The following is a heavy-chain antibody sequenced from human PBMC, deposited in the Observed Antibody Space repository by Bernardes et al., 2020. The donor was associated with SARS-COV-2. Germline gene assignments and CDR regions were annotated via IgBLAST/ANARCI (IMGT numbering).Heavy chain of an antibody. CDR1: GGSISSGSYY. CDR2: IYTSGST. J-gene: IGHJ5*02. CDR3: ARGGLRFGELMFQYNWFDP. V-gene: IGHV4-61*02. Sequence: SETLSLTCTVSGGSISSGSYYWSWIRQPAGKGLEWIGRIYTSGSTNYNPSLKSRVTISVDTSKNQFSLKLSSVTAADTAVYYCARGGLRFGELMFQYNWFDPWGQGTLVTVSS. D-gene: IGHD3-10*01.